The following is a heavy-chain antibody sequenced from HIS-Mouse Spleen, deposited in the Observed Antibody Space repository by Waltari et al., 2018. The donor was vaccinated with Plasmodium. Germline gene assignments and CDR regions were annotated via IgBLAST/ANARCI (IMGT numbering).Heavy chain of an antibody. J-gene: IGHJ4*02. CDR3: ARHKKRGQLVRGYFDY. CDR1: GFSLSTSGMC. V-gene: IGHV2-70*15. Sequence: QVTLRESGPALVKPTQTLTLTCTFSGFSLSTSGMCVSWIRQPPGKALEWLARLDWDDDTYYSTSLNPRRTISKDTSKNQVILTMTNMDPVNTATYNCARHKKRGQLVRGYFDYWGQGTLVTVSS. D-gene: IGHD6-6*01. CDR2: LDWDDDT.